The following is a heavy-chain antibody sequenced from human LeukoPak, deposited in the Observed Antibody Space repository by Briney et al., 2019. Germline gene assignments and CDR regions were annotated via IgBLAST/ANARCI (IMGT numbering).Heavy chain of an antibody. V-gene: IGHV3-30*02. J-gene: IGHJ4*02. D-gene: IGHD3-10*01. CDR1: GFTFSSYG. Sequence: PGGSLRLSCAASGFTFSSYGMHWVRQAPGKGLEWVAFIRYDGSNKYYADSVKGRFTISRDNSKNTLYLQMNSLRAEDTAVYYCTKDQLRDYSDSGTYYYFDYWGQGTLVTVSS. CDR2: IRYDGSNK. CDR3: TKDQLRDYSDSGTYYYFDY.